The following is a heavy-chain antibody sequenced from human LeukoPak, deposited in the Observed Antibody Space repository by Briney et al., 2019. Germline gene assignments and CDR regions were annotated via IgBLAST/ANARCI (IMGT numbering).Heavy chain of an antibody. CDR2: ISSSGSTI. CDR3: ARDNELVPDY. CDR1: GFTFSSYS. Sequence: GGSLRLSCAASGFTFSSYSMNWVRQAPGKGLEWVSYISSSGSTIYYADSVKGRFTISRDNAKNSLYLQMNSLRAEDTAVYYCARDNELVPDYWGQGTLVTVSS. D-gene: IGHD6-13*01. V-gene: IGHV3-48*04. J-gene: IGHJ4*02.